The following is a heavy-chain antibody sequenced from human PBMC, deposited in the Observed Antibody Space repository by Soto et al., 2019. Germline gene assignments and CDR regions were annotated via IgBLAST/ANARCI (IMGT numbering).Heavy chain of an antibody. D-gene: IGHD2-21*02. V-gene: IGHV4-30-2*01. Sequence: SETLSLTCAVSGGSISSGGYSWSWIRQPPGKGLEWIGYIYHSGSTYYNPSLKSRVTISVDRSKNQFSLKLSSVTAADTAVYYCPRGGVTHNFDYWGQGTLVTVSS. J-gene: IGHJ4*02. CDR1: GGSISSGGYS. CDR2: IYHSGST. CDR3: PRGGVTHNFDY.